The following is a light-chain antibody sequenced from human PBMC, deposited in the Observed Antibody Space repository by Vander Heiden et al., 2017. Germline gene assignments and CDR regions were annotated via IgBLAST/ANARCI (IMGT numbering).Light chain of an antibody. CDR1: QSISSSY. V-gene: IGKV3-20*01. CDR3: QQGTT. J-gene: IGKJ1*01. Sequence: ELVLTQSPGTLSLSPGERATLSCKASQSISSSYLAWYRQKSGQAPRLLIYDTSTRASGVPDRFSGSGSGTDFTLTISRLEPEDFAVYYCQQGTTLGQGTKVEIK. CDR2: DTS.